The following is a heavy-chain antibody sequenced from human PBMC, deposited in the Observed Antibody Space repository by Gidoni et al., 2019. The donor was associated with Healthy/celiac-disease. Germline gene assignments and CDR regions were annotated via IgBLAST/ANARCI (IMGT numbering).Heavy chain of an antibody. CDR3: AKCLVVRGVIYYYYGMDV. Sequence: EVQLVESGGGVVQPGGSLRLSCAASGFTFAAYAMTWVRQAPGKGLEWVSLISGDGGSTYYADSVKGRFTISRDNSKNSLYLQMNSLRTEDTALYYCAKCLVVRGVIYYYYGMDVWGQGTTVTVSS. J-gene: IGHJ6*02. CDR1: GFTFAAYA. V-gene: IGHV3-43*02. D-gene: IGHD3-10*01. CDR2: ISGDGGST.